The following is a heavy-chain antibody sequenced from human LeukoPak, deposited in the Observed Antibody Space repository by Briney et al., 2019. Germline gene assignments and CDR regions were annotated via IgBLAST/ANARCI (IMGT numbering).Heavy chain of an antibody. CDR1: GYTFTSYD. V-gene: IGHV1-8*01. J-gene: IGHJ6*02. Sequence: ASVKVSCKASGYTFTSYDINWVRQATGQGLEWMGWMNPNSGNTGYAQKFQGRVTMTRNTSISTAYMELSSLRSEDTAVYYCAREVSNTRKYYYYGMDVWGQGTTVTVSS. D-gene: IGHD2-2*01. CDR2: MNPNSGNT. CDR3: AREVSNTRKYYYYGMDV.